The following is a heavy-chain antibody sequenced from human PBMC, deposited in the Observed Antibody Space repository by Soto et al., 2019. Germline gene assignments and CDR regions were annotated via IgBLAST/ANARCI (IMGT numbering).Heavy chain of an antibody. CDR3: ARLGGYYQSFDQ. Sequence: SETLSLTCTVSGGSISGYYWSCFRQPPGKGLEWIGYIYYSGSTTYTPSLKSRVTIAVDTSKNQFSLRLNSVTAADTAVYYCARLGGYYQSFDQWGQGSMVSV. D-gene: IGHD3-22*01. V-gene: IGHV4-59*08. J-gene: IGHJ4*02. CDR1: GGSISGYY. CDR2: IYYSGST.